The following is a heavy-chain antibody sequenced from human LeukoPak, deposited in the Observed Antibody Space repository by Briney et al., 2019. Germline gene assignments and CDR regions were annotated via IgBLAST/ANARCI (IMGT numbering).Heavy chain of an antibody. CDR2: ISAYNGNT. CDR1: GYTFTSYG. Sequence: ASVKVSCKASGYTFTSYGISWVRQAPGQGLEWMGWISAYNGNTNYAQKLQGRVTMTTDTSTSTAYMELRSLRSDDTAVYYCASSSQRYNNSPLGDYYYGMDVWGQGTTVTVSS. V-gene: IGHV1-18*01. CDR3: ASSSQRYNNSPLGDYYYGMDV. D-gene: IGHD3-10*01. J-gene: IGHJ6*02.